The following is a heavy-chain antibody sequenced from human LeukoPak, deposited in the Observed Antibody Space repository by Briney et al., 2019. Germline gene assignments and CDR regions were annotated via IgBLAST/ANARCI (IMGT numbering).Heavy chain of an antibody. D-gene: IGHD3-22*01. CDR1: GGTFSSYA. J-gene: IGHJ4*02. CDR3: ARSPFLYDSSGYYYWSDF. V-gene: IGHV1-2*02. CDR2: INPNTGGA. Sequence: GASVKVSCKASGGTFSSYAISWVRQAPGQGLEWMGWINPNTGGANYAQKFQGRVTMTRDTSISTAYMELSRLRSDDTAVYYCARSPFLYDSSGYYYWSDFWGQGTLVTVSS.